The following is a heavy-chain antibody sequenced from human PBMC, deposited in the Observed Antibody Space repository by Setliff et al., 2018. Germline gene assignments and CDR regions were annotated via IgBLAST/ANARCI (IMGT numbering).Heavy chain of an antibody. V-gene: IGHV4-59*01. Sequence: KPSETLSLTCTVSGGSMSTYYWSWIRQPPGKGLEWIGYVYYTGTANDSPSLKSRVTISVDTSKNQFSLKLRSVTAADTAVYYCARGGTFRYFDYWGQGTPVTVSS. D-gene: IGHD5-12*01. CDR2: VYYTGTA. CDR1: GGSMSTYY. J-gene: IGHJ4*02. CDR3: ARGGTFRYFDY.